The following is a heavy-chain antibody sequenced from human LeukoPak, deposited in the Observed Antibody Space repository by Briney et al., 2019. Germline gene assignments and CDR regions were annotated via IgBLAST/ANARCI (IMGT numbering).Heavy chain of an antibody. J-gene: IGHJ4*02. V-gene: IGHV3-7*01. CDR2: IKQDGSDK. Sequence: GDSLRLSCAASGFTFTKYWMTWVRQAPGKGLEWVGNIKQDGSDKNYMDSVRGRFTISRYNTKNSVYLQMNSLRAEDTAVYYCARVSSATIDYWGQGTLVTVSS. D-gene: IGHD3-22*01. CDR3: ARVSSATIDY. CDR1: GFTFTKYW.